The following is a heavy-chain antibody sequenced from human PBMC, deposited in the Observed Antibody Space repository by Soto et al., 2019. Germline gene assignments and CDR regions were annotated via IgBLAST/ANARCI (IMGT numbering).Heavy chain of an antibody. CDR1: GFTFSSYW. J-gene: IGHJ4*02. D-gene: IGHD2-21*02. Sequence: GGSLRLSCAASGFTFSSYWMSWVRQAPGKGLEWVANIKQDGSEKYYADSVKGRFTISRDNAKNSLYLQMNSLRAEDTAVYYCARSYCGGDCYWTPLYYFDYWGQGTLVTVSS. V-gene: IGHV3-7*01. CDR2: IKQDGSEK. CDR3: ARSYCGGDCYWTPLYYFDY.